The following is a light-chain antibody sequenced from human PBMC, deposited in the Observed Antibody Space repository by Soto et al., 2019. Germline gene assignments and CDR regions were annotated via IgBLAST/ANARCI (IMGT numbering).Light chain of an antibody. CDR2: DVS. V-gene: IGLV2-14*01. CDR3: NSYTTSNTRQIV. J-gene: IGLJ1*01. Sequence: QSALTQPASVSGSPGQSITISCTGTSSDVGGYNYVSWYQQHPGKAPKFMIYDVSNRPSGVPTRFSGSKSGNTASLTISGLQAEDEADYYCNSYTTSNTRQIVFGTGTKLTVL. CDR1: SSDVGGYNY.